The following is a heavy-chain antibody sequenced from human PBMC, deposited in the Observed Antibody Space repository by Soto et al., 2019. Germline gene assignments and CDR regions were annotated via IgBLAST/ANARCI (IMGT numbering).Heavy chain of an antibody. CDR3: ARSLTYYYDSGGYSPFDY. D-gene: IGHD3-22*01. J-gene: IGHJ4*02. V-gene: IGHV5-10-1*01. CDR2: IDPSDSYT. CDR1: GYSFTSYW. Sequence: GQSVKISYKGSGYSFTSYWISWVRQMPGKGLEWMGRIDPSDSYTNYSPSFQGHVTISADKSISTAYLQWSSLKASDTAMYYCARSLTYYYDSGGYSPFDYLGQGTLVTVSS.